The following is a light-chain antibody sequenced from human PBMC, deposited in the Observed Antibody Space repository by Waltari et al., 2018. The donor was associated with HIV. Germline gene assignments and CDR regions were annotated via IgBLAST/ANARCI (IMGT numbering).Light chain of an antibody. Sequence: QSALTQPASVSGSPGQSITISCTGMSTDIGSYDLVSWYQQHPGKAPKLMIYEVTKRPSGVSNRFSGSKSGNTASLTISGLQAEDEADYFCSSYAGDYNLVFGGGTKLTVL. CDR2: EVT. CDR3: SSYAGDYNLV. J-gene: IGLJ3*02. V-gene: IGLV2-23*02. CDR1: STDIGSYDL.